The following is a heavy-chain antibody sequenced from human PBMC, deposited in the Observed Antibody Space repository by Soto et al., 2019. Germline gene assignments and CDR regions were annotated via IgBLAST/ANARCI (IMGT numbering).Heavy chain of an antibody. CDR1: GFSFGSYA. J-gene: IGHJ4*02. CDR3: ARWSYLDY. CDR2: ISGSDGKI. Sequence: PGGSLRLSCAASGFSFGSYALSWVRQVPGKGLEWVSTISGSDGKIFYADSVKGRFSISRDTSQNTLYLQMNSLRADDTAIYYCARWSYLDYWGQGTRVTV. D-gene: IGHD3-3*01. V-gene: IGHV3-23*01.